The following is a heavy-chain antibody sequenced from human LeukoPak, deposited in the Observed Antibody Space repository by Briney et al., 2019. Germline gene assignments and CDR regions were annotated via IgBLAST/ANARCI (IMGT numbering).Heavy chain of an antibody. CDR1: RFTISIYA. Sequence: GGSLRLSCAASRFTISIYAMSWVRQAPGKGLEWVSAISGGGGSTYYADSVKGRFTISRDNSKNTLYLQMNSLRAEDTAVYYCAKDLVVRGVITNAFDIWGQGTMVTVSS. D-gene: IGHD3-10*01. J-gene: IGHJ3*02. CDR3: AKDLVVRGVITNAFDI. V-gene: IGHV3-23*01. CDR2: ISGGGGST.